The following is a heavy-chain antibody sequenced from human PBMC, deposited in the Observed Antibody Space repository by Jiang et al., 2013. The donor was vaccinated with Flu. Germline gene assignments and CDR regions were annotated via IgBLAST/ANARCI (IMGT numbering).Heavy chain of an antibody. D-gene: IGHD3-16*01. Sequence: GAEVKKPGGLSENFLCGFWVQFLHLLDCLGAPDARKGLEWMGNIYPGDSDTRLSPSFQGRVTISADRSTAYLQWNSLKASDTAMYFCARIRRLGLWGAFDIWGQGTVVTVSS. CDR2: IYPGDSDT. CDR3: ARIRRLGLWGAFDI. V-gene: IGHV5-51*03. CDR1: VQFLHLL. J-gene: IGHJ3*02.